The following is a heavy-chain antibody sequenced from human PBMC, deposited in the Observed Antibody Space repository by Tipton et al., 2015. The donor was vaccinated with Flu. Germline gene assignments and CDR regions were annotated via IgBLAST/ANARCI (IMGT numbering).Heavy chain of an antibody. Sequence: TLSLTCSVSGDSIGGAYYWGWIRQPPGKGLEWIGNSHHTGSTYRNPSLKSRVIISVDRSMSQFSLQLTSVTAADTAVYYCARDPSLGMPDYFDSWGQGILVTAS. D-gene: IGHD2-2*01. J-gene: IGHJ4*02. CDR1: GDSIGGAYY. CDR2: SHHTGST. V-gene: IGHV4-38-2*02. CDR3: ARDPSLGMPDYFDS.